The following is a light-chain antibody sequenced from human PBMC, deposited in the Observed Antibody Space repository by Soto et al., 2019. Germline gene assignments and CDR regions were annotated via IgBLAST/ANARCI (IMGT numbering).Light chain of an antibody. CDR1: STDVGDFNL. CDR2: DVN. CDR3: CSFEDTYPLI. Sequence: QSVLTQPRSVSGSPGQSVTISCTGSSTDVGDFNLVSWFQQHPGKAPKLIISDVNRRPSGVPDRFSGSKSGITASLTISGLQAEDEADYYCCSFEDTYPLIFGGGTKLTVL. V-gene: IGLV2-11*01. J-gene: IGLJ2*01.